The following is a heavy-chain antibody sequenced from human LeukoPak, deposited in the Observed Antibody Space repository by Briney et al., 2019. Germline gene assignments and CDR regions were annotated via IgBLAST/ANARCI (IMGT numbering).Heavy chain of an antibody. CDR1: GFTFSDYY. Sequence: PGGSLRLSCAASGFTFSDYYMSWIRQAPGKGLEWVSYISSGGITIYYADSVKGRFTISRDNSKNTLYLQMNSLRAEDTAVYYCAKEAAGYDFWSGDYYYGMDVWGQGTTVTVSS. CDR3: AKEAAGYDFWSGDYYYGMDV. CDR2: ISSGGITI. D-gene: IGHD3-3*01. J-gene: IGHJ6*02. V-gene: IGHV3-11*01.